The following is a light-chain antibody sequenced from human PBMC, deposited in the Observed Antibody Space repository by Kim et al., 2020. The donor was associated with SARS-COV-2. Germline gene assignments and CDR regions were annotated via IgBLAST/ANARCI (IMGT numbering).Light chain of an antibody. V-gene: IGLV1-44*01. J-gene: IGLJ3*02. Sequence: QSVLTQPPSASGTPGQRVNISCSGSSSNIGSNTVNWYQQHPGTAPKLLIYSNNQRPSGVPDRFSGSTSGTSASLAISGLQSEDEADYYCAAWDDSLNGWVFGGGTQLTVL. CDR2: SNN. CDR3: AAWDDSLNGWV. CDR1: SSNIGSNT.